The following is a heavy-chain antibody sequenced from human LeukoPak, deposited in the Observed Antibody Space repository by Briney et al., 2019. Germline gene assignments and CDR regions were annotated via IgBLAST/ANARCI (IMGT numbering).Heavy chain of an antibody. J-gene: IGHJ3*01. D-gene: IGHD3-9*01. V-gene: IGHV1-18*01. CDR1: AYTFATYG. CDR3: AVTHLWSILDYDILIGPGGGVDAYDF. CDR2: IYPNNGKT. Sequence: GASVKVSCKASAYTFATYGISWVRQAPGQGLEWMGWIYPNNGKTYLTQKFQARVTMTTDSSTSTVYMDMRSLRSNDTAVYYCAVTHLWSILDYDILIGPGGGVDAYDFWGQGTMVTVSS.